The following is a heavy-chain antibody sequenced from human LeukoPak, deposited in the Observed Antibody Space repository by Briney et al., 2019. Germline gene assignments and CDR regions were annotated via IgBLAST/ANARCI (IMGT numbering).Heavy chain of an antibody. CDR2: ISAYNGDT. V-gene: IGHV1-18*01. CDR1: GYTFRNHG. CDR3: ARDPTNTSGYYAYFDY. D-gene: IGHD5-12*01. Sequence: ASVKLSCKASGYTFRNHGITWVRQAPGQGLEWMGWISAYNGDTHYARNLQGRVTMTTDTSTSTAYMELRNLRSDDTAVYFCARDPTNTSGYYAYFDYWGQGTLVTVSS. J-gene: IGHJ4*02.